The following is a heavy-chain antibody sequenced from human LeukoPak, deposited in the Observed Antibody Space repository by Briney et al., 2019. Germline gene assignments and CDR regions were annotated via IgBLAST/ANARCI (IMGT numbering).Heavy chain of an antibody. CDR2: INPNSGGT. D-gene: IGHD3-22*01. CDR3: AXXXXXXXXSSGYYSREYFQH. V-gene: IGHV1-2*02. CDR1: GYTFTGYY. J-gene: IGHJ1*01. Sequence: ASVKVSCKASGYTFTGYYMHWVRQAPGQGLEWMGWINPNSGGTNYAQKFQGRVTMTRDTSISTAYMELSRLRSDDTAVYYCAXXXXXXXXSSGYYSREYFQHWGQGTLVTVSS.